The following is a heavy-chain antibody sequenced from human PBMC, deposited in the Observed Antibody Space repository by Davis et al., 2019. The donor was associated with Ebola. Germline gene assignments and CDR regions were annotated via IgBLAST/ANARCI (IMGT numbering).Heavy chain of an antibody. CDR1: GGSFSGYY. D-gene: IGHD3-22*01. J-gene: IGHJ4*02. CDR3: ARPKYYYDSSGYYSY. V-gene: IGHV4-34*01. CDR2: INHSGST. Sequence: SETLSLTCAVYGGSFSGYYWSWIRQPPGKGLEWIGEINHSGSTNYNPSLKSRVTISVDTSKNQFSLKLSSVTAADTAVYYCARPKYYYDSSGYYSYWGQGNLVTVSS.